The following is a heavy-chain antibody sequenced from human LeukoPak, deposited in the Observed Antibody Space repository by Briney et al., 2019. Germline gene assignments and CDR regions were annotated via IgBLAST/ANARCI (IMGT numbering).Heavy chain of an antibody. J-gene: IGHJ4*02. CDR3: ARDKITMIVVAPFAGFDY. CDR2: INAGNGNT. D-gene: IGHD3-22*01. V-gene: IGHV1-3*01. CDR1: GYTFTNYG. Sequence: ASVKVSCKASGYTFTNYGMHWVRQAPGQRLEWMGWINAGNGNTKYSQKFQGRVTITRDTSASTAYMELSSLRSEDTAVYYCARDKITMIVVAPFAGFDYWGQGTLVTVSS.